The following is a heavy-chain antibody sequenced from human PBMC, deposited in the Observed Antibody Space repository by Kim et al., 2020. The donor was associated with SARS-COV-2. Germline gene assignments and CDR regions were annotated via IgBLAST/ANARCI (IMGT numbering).Heavy chain of an antibody. J-gene: IGHJ6*02. V-gene: IGHV1-8*01. Sequence: QKFQGRVTMTRNTSISTAYMELSSLRSEDTAVYYCARAGPWANYYYGMDVWGQGTTVTVSS. CDR3: ARAGPWANYYYGMDV. D-gene: IGHD7-27*01.